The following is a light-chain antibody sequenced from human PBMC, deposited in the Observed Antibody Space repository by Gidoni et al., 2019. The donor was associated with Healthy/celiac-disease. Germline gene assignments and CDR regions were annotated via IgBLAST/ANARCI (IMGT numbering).Light chain of an antibody. V-gene: IGKV3-20*01. CDR1: QSVSSSY. Sequence: EIVLTQSPGTLSLTPGERATLSCRASQSVSSSYLAWYQQKPGQAPRHLIYGASSRDTGIPDRLSGSGSGTDFTLTISRLEPEDFAVYYCQQYGSSPRTFGQGTKVEIK. CDR3: QQYGSSPRT. J-gene: IGKJ1*01. CDR2: GAS.